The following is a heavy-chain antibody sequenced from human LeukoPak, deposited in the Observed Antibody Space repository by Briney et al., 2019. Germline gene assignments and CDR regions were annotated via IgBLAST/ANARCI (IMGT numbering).Heavy chain of an antibody. CDR1: GFSLSSSW. Sequence: GGSLRLSCAASGFSLSSSWMHWVRHAPGKGLVWVSRLNADGSSTNYADSVKGRFTISRDNAKNSLYLQMNSLRAEDTAVYYCQSVLLWFGEVYWGQGTLVTVPS. J-gene: IGHJ4*02. V-gene: IGHV3-74*01. CDR2: LNADGSST. CDR3: QSVLLWFGEVY. D-gene: IGHD3-10*01.